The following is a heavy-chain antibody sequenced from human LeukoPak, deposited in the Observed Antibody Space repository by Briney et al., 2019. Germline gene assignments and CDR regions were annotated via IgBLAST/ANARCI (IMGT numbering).Heavy chain of an antibody. CDR1: GYTFTSYY. CDR3: ARVRGGGSYFDY. V-gene: IGHV1-46*01. Sequence: ASVKVSCKASGYTFTSYYMHWVRQAPGQGLEWMGIINPRGGSTSYTQKLQDRVIMTRDTSTSTVYMELSSLGSKDTAVYYCARVRGGGSYFDYWGQGTLVTVSS. J-gene: IGHJ4*02. D-gene: IGHD1-26*01. CDR2: INPRGGST.